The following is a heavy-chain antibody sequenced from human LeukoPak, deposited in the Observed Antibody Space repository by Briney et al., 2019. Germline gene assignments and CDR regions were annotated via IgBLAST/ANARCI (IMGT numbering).Heavy chain of an antibody. Sequence: VASVTVSCKASGYTFTSYDINWVRQAAGQGLEWMGWMNPNSGNTGYAQKFQGRVTMTRNTSISTAYMELSSLRSEDTAVYYCARERSSGWFDPWGQGTLVTVSS. CDR3: ARERSSGWFDP. V-gene: IGHV1-8*01. J-gene: IGHJ5*02. D-gene: IGHD3-10*01. CDR2: MNPNSGNT. CDR1: GYTFTSYD.